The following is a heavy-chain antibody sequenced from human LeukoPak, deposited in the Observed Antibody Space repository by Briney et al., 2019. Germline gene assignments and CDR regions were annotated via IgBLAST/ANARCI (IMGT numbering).Heavy chain of an antibody. CDR2: ISSSGSTI. CDR1: GFTFSDYY. V-gene: IGHV3-11*01. Sequence: GGSLRLSCAASGFTFSDYYMSWIRQAPGKGLEWVSYISSSGSTIYYADSVKGRFTISRDNAKNSLYLQMNSLRAEDTAVYYCAGDSREVAPDYWGQGTLVTVSS. CDR3: AGDSREVAPDY. J-gene: IGHJ4*02.